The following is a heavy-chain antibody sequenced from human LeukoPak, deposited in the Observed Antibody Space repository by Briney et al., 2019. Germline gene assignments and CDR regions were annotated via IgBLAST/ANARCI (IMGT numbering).Heavy chain of an antibody. J-gene: IGHJ4*02. Sequence: KPSETLSLTCTVSGGSISSSSYYWGWIRQPPGKGLERIGSIYYSGSTYYNPSLKSRVTISVDTSKNQFSLKLSSVTAADTAVYYCARRPNVVAVDGTSGQWLLQPSYFDYWGQGTLVTVSS. CDR1: GGSISSSSYY. D-gene: IGHD6-19*01. V-gene: IGHV4-39*01. CDR2: IYYSGST. CDR3: ARRPNVVAVDGTSGQWLLQPSYFDY.